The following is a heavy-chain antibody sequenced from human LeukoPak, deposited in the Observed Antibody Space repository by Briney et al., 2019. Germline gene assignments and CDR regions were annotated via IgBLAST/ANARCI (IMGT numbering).Heavy chain of an antibody. CDR2: INHSGST. Sequence: SETLSLTCAVYGGSFSGYYWSWIRQPPGKGLEWIGEINHSGSTNYNPSLKSRVTISVDTSKNQFSLKLSSVTAADTAVYYCARLRYNWILPGPDAFDIWGQATMVTVSS. D-gene: IGHD1-1*01. CDR1: GGSFSGYY. V-gene: IGHV4-34*01. J-gene: IGHJ3*02. CDR3: ARLRYNWILPGPDAFDI.